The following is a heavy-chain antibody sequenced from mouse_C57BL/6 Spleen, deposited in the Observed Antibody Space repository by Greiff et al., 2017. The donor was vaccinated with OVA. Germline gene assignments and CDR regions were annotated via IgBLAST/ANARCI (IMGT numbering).Heavy chain of an antibody. CDR2: ISDGGSYT. J-gene: IGHJ3*01. D-gene: IGHD1-1*01. CDR1: GFTFSSYA. CDR3: ARDGSKFAY. V-gene: IGHV5-4*01. Sequence: EVKLMESGGGLAKPGGSLKLSCAASGFTFSSYAMSWVRQTPEKRLEWVATISDGGSYTYYPDNVKGRFTISRNNAKNNLYLQMSHLKSEDTAMYYCARDGSKFAYWGQGTLVTVSA.